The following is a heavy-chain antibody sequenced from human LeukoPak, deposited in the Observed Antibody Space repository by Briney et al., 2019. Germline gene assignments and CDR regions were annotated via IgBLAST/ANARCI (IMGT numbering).Heavy chain of an antibody. CDR3: ASSYGDLPFDY. J-gene: IGHJ4*02. CDR2: IIPILGIA. V-gene: IGHV1-69*04. D-gene: IGHD4-17*01. CDR1: GGTFSSYA. Sequence: GASVKVSCKASGGTFSSYAISWVRQAPGQGLEWMGRIIPILGIANYAQKFQGRVTITADKSTSTAYMELSSLRSEDMAVYYCASSYGDLPFDYWGQGTLVTVS.